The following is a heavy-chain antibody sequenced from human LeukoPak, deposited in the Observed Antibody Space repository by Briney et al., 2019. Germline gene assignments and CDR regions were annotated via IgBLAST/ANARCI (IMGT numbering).Heavy chain of an antibody. D-gene: IGHD4-17*01. Sequence: SVKVSCKASGGTFGSYVITWVRQAPGQGLEWMGGIIPFFGAANYAQNFQGRVTITADESTSTAYMELSSLRSEDTAVYYCARGPSDYGDSNYFDYWGQGTLVTVSS. J-gene: IGHJ4*02. CDR3: ARGPSDYGDSNYFDY. CDR2: IIPFFGAA. CDR1: GGTFGSYV. V-gene: IGHV1-69*13.